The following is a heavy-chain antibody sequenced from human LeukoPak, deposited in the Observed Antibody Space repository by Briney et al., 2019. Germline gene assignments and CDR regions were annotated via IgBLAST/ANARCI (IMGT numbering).Heavy chain of an antibody. V-gene: IGHV3-23*01. D-gene: IGHD6-19*01. Sequence: GGSLRLSCAASGFTFSSYAMSWVRQAPGKGLEWVSAISGSGGSTYYADSVKARFTISRDNSKNTLYLQMNSLRAEDTAVYYCAKGIAVAGTAYFDYWGQGTLVTVSS. CDR2: ISGSGGST. J-gene: IGHJ4*02. CDR3: AKGIAVAGTAYFDY. CDR1: GFTFSSYA.